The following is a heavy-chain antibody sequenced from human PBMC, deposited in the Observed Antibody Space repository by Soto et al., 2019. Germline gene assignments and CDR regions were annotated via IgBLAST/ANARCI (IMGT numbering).Heavy chain of an antibody. CDR1: GFTFSSYG. Sequence: QVQLVESGGGVVQPGRSLRLSCAASGFTFSSYGMHWVRQAPGKGLEWVAVISYDGSNKYYADSVKGRFTISRDNSKNTLYLQMNSLRADDTAVYYCAKDLYEGSFWSGYSLTDYYYYYGMDVWGQATTVTVSS. CDR3: AKDLYEGSFWSGYSLTDYYYYYGMDV. J-gene: IGHJ6*02. V-gene: IGHV3-30*18. CDR2: ISYDGSNK. D-gene: IGHD3-3*01.